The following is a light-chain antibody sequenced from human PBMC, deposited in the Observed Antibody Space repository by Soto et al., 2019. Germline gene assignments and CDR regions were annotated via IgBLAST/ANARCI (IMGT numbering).Light chain of an antibody. J-gene: IGLJ2*01. Sequence: QSVLTQPPSVSGDPGQRVTISCTGSSSNIGAGYDVHWYQQLPGTAPKLLIYGNSNRPSGVPDRFSGSKSGTSASLAITGLQAEDEADYYCQFYDSSLSGEDVVFGGGTKLTVL. CDR3: QFYDSSLSGEDVV. V-gene: IGLV1-40*01. CDR1: SSNIGAGYD. CDR2: GNS.